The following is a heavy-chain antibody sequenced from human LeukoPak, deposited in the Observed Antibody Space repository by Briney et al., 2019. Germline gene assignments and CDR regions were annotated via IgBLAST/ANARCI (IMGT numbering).Heavy chain of an antibody. CDR3: AREGYYYYYGMDV. CDR1: GVTVGSNY. Sequence: PGGSLRLSCAASGVTVGSNYMSWVRQAPGKGLEWVSVIYSGGSTYYADSVKGRFTISRDNSKNTLYLQMNSLRAEDTAVYYCAREGYYYYYGMDVWGQGTTVTVSS. CDR2: IYSGGST. V-gene: IGHV3-53*01. J-gene: IGHJ6*02.